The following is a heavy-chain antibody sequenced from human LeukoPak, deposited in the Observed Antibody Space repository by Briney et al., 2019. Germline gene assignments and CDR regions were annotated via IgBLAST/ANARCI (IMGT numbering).Heavy chain of an antibody. D-gene: IGHD6-19*01. CDR3: ARDPGYSNGWVFDY. J-gene: IGHJ4*02. V-gene: IGHV3-30*02. CDR1: GFTFSNYG. CDR2: IRPDGSNK. Sequence: GGSLRLSCAASGFTFSNYGMHWVRQAPGKGLDWVAFIRPDGSNKYYADSVKGRFTFSRDNSKNTLFLEMNNLRADDTAVYFFARDPGYSNGWVFDYWGQGALVTVSS.